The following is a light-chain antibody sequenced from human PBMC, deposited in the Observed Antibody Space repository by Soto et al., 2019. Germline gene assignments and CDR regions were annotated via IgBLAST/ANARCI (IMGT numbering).Light chain of an antibody. Sequence: DIVMTQSPDSLAVSLGERATINCKSSQSLLYDSNNKNYLAWYQQKPGQPPKLLSYWVSTRDSGVPDRFGGSGSGTDFTLTISNLQAEDVAVYYCQQYFSSPLTFGQGTKVEI. V-gene: IGKV4-1*01. CDR1: QSLLYDSNNKNY. J-gene: IGKJ1*01. CDR3: QQYFSSPLT. CDR2: WVS.